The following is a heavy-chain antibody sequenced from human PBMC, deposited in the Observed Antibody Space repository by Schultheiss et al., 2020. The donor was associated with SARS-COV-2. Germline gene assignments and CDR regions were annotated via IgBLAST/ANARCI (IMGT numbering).Heavy chain of an antibody. J-gene: IGHJ6*02. Sequence: SVKVSCKASGYTFTSYGISWVRQAPGQGLEWMGGIIPIFGTANYAQKFQGRVTMTRNTSISTAYMQLSSLRSEDTAVYYCARGEQWLVQSGYYYGMDVWGQGTTVTVSS. CDR3: ARGEQWLVQSGYYYGMDV. CDR1: GYTFTSYG. CDR2: IIPIFGTA. V-gene: IGHV1-69*05. D-gene: IGHD6-19*01.